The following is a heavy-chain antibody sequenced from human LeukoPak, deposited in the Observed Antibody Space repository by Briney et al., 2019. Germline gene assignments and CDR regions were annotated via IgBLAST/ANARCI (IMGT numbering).Heavy chain of an antibody. D-gene: IGHD6-19*01. J-gene: IGHJ4*02. CDR1: GGTFSSYA. Sequence: GASVKVSCKASGGTFSSYAISWVRQAPGQGLEWMGGIIPIFDTANYAQKFQGRVTITADESTSTAYMELSSLRSEDTAVYYCATGPGIAVLTFDYWGQGTLVTVSS. CDR3: ATGPGIAVLTFDY. CDR2: IIPIFDTA. V-gene: IGHV1-69*01.